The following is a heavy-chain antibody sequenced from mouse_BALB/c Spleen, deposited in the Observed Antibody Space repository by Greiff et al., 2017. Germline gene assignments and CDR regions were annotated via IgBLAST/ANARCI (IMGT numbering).Heavy chain of an antibody. Sequence: VMLVESGPGLVAPSQSLSITCTVSGFSLTSYGVHWVRQPPGKGLEWLGVIWAGGSTNYNSALMSRLSISKDNSKSQVFLKMNSLQTDDTAMYYCARDPGITTVVEGAMDYWGQGTSVTVSS. V-gene: IGHV2-9*02. CDR1: GFSLTSYG. CDR3: ARDPGITTVVEGAMDY. J-gene: IGHJ4*01. D-gene: IGHD1-1*01. CDR2: IWAGGST.